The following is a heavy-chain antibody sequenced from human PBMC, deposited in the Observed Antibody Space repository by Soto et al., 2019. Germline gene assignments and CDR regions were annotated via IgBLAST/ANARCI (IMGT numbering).Heavy chain of an antibody. Sequence: SETLSLTCTVSGGSISSYYWSWIRQPPGKGLEWIGYIYYSGSTNYNPSLKSRVTISVDTSKNQFSLKLSSVTAADTAVYYCAGVRYFDWLFDYWGQGPLVTVS. V-gene: IGHV4-59*01. J-gene: IGHJ4*02. D-gene: IGHD3-9*01. CDR1: GGSISSYY. CDR2: IYYSGST. CDR3: AGVRYFDWLFDY.